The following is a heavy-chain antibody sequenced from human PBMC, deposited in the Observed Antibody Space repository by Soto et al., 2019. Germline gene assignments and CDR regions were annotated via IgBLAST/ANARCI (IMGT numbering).Heavy chain of an antibody. CDR1: CGSISSYY. D-gene: IGHD6-6*01. CDR2: IYYSGST. J-gene: IGHJ6*02. Sequence: SETLSLTCTVSCGSISSYYWSWIRQPPGKGLEWIGYIYYSGSTNYNPSLKSRVTISVDTSKNQFSLKLSSVTAADTAVYYCARDLPSSRYYYYYGMDVWGQGTTVTVSS. CDR3: ARDLPSSRYYYYYGMDV. V-gene: IGHV4-59*01.